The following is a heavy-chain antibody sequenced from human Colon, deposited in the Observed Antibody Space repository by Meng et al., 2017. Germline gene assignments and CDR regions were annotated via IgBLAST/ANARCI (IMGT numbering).Heavy chain of an antibody. CDR1: GGSFTDFY. CDR3: ARVDFPGDFRDSSGLGL. J-gene: IGHJ4*02. Sequence: QVQLKEWGARLLRASETLSLTCTVYGGSFTDFYWSWVRQSPERGLEWIGEINHGGGTNYNPSLSSRVTMSLDTSKNQFFLKMNSVTAADTAVYYCARVDFPGDFRDSSGLGLWGQGTLVTVSS. D-gene: IGHD3-22*01. V-gene: IGHV4-34*01. CDR2: INHGGGT.